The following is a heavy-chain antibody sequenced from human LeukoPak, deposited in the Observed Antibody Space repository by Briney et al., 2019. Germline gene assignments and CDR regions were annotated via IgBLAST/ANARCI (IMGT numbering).Heavy chain of an antibody. Sequence: SETLSLTCTVSGGSISSYYWSWIRQPPGKGLEWIGYIYYSGSTNYNPSLKSRVTISVDTSKNQFSLKLSSVTAADTAVYYCARVTYSCGWRFDYWGQGTLVTVS. CDR1: GGSISSYY. CDR2: IYYSGST. J-gene: IGHJ4*02. V-gene: IGHV4-59*01. CDR3: ARVTYSCGWRFDY. D-gene: IGHD6-19*01.